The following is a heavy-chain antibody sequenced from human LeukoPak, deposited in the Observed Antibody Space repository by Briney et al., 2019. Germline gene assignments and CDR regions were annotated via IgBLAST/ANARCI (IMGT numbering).Heavy chain of an antibody. CDR1: GFTFGSYW. J-gene: IGHJ4*02. D-gene: IGHD4-23*01. V-gene: IGHV3-74*01. CDR2: IVSDGSNT. CDR3: ARGRPHGNDY. Sequence: GGSLRLSCAASGFTFGSYWMNWVRQVPGKGLVWVSRIVSDGSNTNYADSVKGRFTISRDNAKNTLYLQMNSLRVEDTAVYYCARGRPHGNDYWGQGTLVTVSS.